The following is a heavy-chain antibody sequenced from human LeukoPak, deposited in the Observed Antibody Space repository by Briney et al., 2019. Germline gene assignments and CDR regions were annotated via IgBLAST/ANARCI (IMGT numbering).Heavy chain of an antibody. D-gene: IGHD3-10*01. J-gene: IGHJ6*03. Sequence: PSETLSLTCTVSGGSISSYYWSWIRQPPGKGLEWIGYIYYSGSTNYNPSLKSRVTISVDTSKTQFSLKLSSVTAADTAVYYCASHYGSGSYYYYYYMDVWGKGTTVTVSS. CDR3: ASHYGSGSYYYYYYMDV. CDR1: GGSISSYY. V-gene: IGHV4-59*01. CDR2: IYYSGST.